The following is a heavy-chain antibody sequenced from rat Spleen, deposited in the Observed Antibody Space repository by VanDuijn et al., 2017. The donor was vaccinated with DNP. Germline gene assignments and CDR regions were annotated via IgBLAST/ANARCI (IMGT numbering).Heavy chain of an antibody. CDR2: ISYDGSGT. Sequence: EVQLVESGGDLVQPGRSLKLSCVASGFTFNNYWMTWIRQVPGKGLEWVASISYDGSGTYYRDSVKGRFTISRDNAKRTLYLQMDSLRSEDTATYYCATHTFTPGITTPFAYWGQGTLVTVSS. CDR3: ATHTFTPGITTPFAY. D-gene: IGHD1-4*01. V-gene: IGHV5-31*01. J-gene: IGHJ3*01. CDR1: GFTFNNYW.